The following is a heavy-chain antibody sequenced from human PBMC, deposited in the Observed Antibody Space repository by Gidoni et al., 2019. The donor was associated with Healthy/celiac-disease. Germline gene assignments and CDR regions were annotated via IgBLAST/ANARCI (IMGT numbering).Heavy chain of an antibody. CDR3: ARRRQQLRYYYYYGMDV. Sequence: QLQLQESVPGLVKPSETLSLTCTVSGGSISSSSYYWGWIRQPPGKGLEWIGSIYYSGSTYYNPSRKSRVTISVDTSKNQFSLKLSSVTAADTAVYYCARRRQQLRYYYYYGMDVWGQGTTVTVSS. CDR1: GGSISSSSYY. CDR2: IYYSGST. D-gene: IGHD6-13*01. V-gene: IGHV4-39*01. J-gene: IGHJ6*02.